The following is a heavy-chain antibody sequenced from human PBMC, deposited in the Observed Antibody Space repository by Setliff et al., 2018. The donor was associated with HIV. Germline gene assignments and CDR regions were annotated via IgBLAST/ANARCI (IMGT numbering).Heavy chain of an antibody. Sequence: PSETLSLTCTVSGGSISTSTYYWGWIRQPPGKGLEWIGSIYYSGSTYYNSSLQSRVTISVDTAKNQFSLKVNSVTAADTAVYYCARHPPNLDWLDPWGQGTLVTVSS. J-gene: IGHJ5*02. CDR1: GGSISTSTYY. CDR2: IYYSGST. CDR3: ARHPPNLDWLDP. V-gene: IGHV4-39*01.